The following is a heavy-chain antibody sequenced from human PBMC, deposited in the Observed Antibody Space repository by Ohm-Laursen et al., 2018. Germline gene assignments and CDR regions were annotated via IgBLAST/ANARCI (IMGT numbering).Heavy chain of an antibody. CDR2: IKEDGSEK. D-gene: IGHD6-13*01. CDR1: RFTFSNYW. Sequence: SLRLSCAASRFTFSNYWMNWVRQAPGKGLEWVANIKEDGSEKQYVDSVEGRFTISRDNAKNSLYLQMNSLRVEDTAVYYCARTGYRGNGVDHWGQGTLVTVSS. CDR3: ARTGYRGNGVDH. J-gene: IGHJ4*02. V-gene: IGHV3-7*01.